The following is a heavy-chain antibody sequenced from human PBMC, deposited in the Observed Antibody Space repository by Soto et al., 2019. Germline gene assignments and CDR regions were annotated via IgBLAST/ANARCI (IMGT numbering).Heavy chain of an antibody. J-gene: IGHJ3*02. CDR1: GGSLSSYT. Sequence: GASVKVSCKDSGGSLSSYTISWVRQAPRQGLEWMGRIIPILGIANYAQKFQGRVTITAGKSTSTAYMELSSLRSEDTAVYYCAQKGDYYGSGDLNDAFDIWGQGTMVTVSS. D-gene: IGHD3-10*01. CDR3: AQKGDYYGSGDLNDAFDI. V-gene: IGHV1-69*02. CDR2: IIPILGIA.